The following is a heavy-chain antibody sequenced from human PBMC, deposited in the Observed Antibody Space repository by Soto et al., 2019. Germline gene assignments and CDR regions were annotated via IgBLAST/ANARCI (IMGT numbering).Heavy chain of an antibody. Sequence: EEQLVESGGGLVEPGGSLRLSCAASGFTFNNAWMSWVRQAPGKGLEWVGRIKNKIDGGTTDYAAPVKGRFTISRDDSKNTVYLQINCLKTDDTAVYYCATVGYTFGYASKTWGQGTLVAVSS. V-gene: IGHV3-15*01. CDR1: GFTFNNAW. CDR2: IKNKIDGGTT. D-gene: IGHD5-18*01. J-gene: IGHJ4*02. CDR3: ATVGYTFGYASKT.